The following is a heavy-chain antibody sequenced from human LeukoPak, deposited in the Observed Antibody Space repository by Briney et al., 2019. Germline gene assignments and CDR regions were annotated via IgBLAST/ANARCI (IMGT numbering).Heavy chain of an antibody. CDR2: IKPDGGGK. CDR3: ARPSCSGGTCFDC. D-gene: IGHD2-15*01. CDR1: GFTFSSHW. J-gene: IGHJ4*02. Sequence: PGGSLTLSCAASGFTFSSHWMSWVRQAPGKGPEWVAHIKPDGGGKYYVDSMEGRFSISRDNAKNSLFLQMSSLRAEDTAVYYCARPSCSGGTCFDCWGQGTLVTVSS. V-gene: IGHV3-7*03.